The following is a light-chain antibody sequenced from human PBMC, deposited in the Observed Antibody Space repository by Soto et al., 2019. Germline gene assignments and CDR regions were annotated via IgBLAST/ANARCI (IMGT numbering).Light chain of an antibody. V-gene: IGKV3-15*01. CDR1: QSVSSN. Sequence: VVMTQSPATLSVSAGESATLSCRASQSVSSNLAWHQQKPGQAPRILMYDASTRATGIPARFSGSGSGTEFTLTISSLQSEDFAVYYCQQYNNWPPWTFGQGTKVDIK. CDR2: DAS. J-gene: IGKJ1*01. CDR3: QQYNNWPPWT.